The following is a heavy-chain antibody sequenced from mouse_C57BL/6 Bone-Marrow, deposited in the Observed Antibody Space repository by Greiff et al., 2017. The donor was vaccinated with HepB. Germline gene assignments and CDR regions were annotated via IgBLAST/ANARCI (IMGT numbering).Heavy chain of an antibody. CDR1: GFTFSGFW. CDR3: MRWNYYGSEWTYWYFDV. D-gene: IGHD1-1*01. CDR2: INSDGSAI. Sequence: EVKLVETGGGLVQPGGSRGLSCEGSGFTFSGFWMSWVRQTPGKTLEWIGDINSDGSAINYAPSIKDRFTIFRDNDKSTLYLQMSNVRSEDTATYFCMRWNYYGSEWTYWYFDVWGTGTTVTVSS. V-gene: IGHV11-2*01. J-gene: IGHJ1*03.